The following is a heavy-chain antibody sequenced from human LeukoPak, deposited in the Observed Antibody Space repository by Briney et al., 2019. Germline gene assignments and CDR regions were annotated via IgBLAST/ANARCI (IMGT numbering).Heavy chain of an antibody. J-gene: IGHJ4*02. CDR1: GGSFSGYY. V-gene: IGHV4-34*01. D-gene: IGHD5-18*01. CDR3: ARAGTWIQTYYFDY. Sequence: SETLSLTCAVYGGSFSGYYWSWIRQPPGKGLEWIGETNHSGSTNYNPSLKSRVTISVDTSKNQFSLKLSSVTAADTAVYYCARAGTWIQTYYFDYWGQGTLVTVSS. CDR2: TNHSGST.